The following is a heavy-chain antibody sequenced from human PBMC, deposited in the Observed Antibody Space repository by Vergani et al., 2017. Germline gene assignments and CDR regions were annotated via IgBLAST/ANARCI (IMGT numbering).Heavy chain of an antibody. CDR2: IYSGGST. V-gene: IGHV3-66*01. J-gene: IGHJ6*02. CDR1: GFTVSSNY. D-gene: IGHD3-10*01. Sequence: EVQLVESGGGLVQPGGSLRLSCAASGFTVSSNYMSWVRQAPGKGLEWVSVIYSGGSTYYADSVKGRFTISRDNSKNTLYLQMNSLRAEDTAVYYCATSADGSGSYYYYGMDVWGQGTTVTVSS. CDR3: ATSADGSGSYYYYGMDV.